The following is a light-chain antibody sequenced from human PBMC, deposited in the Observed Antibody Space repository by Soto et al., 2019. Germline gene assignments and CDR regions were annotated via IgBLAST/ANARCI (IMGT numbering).Light chain of an antibody. CDR1: SSDFGGSTS. V-gene: IGLV2-14*03. CDR2: DVS. J-gene: IGLJ3*02. Sequence: QSVLTQPASVSGSPGQSITMSCTGTSSDFGGSTSVSWYQRHPGKAPKLMIFDVSNRPSGVSNRFSGSKSGDTASLTISGLQAEDEAHYYCSSYTNSGSVVFGGGTQLTVL. CDR3: SSYTNSGSVV.